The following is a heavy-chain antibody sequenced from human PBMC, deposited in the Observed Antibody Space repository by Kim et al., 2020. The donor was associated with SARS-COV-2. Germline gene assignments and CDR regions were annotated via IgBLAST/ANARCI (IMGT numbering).Heavy chain of an antibody. CDR3: VRPSTSPGDY. Sequence: GGSLRLSCTASGFTFSRYWMNWVRQAPGEGLESVANIKEDGSQKYYADSVKGRFTISRDNAKNSLFLQMNSLRADDTAVYYCVRPSTSPGDYWGQGTLVTVAP. CDR2: IKEDGSQK. D-gene: IGHD6-6*01. J-gene: IGHJ4*02. CDR1: GFTFSRYW. V-gene: IGHV3-7*03.